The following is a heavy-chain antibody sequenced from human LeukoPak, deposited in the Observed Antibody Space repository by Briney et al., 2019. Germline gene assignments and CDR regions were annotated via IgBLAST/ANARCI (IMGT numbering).Heavy chain of an antibody. Sequence: GGSPRLSCAASGFTFSNAWMSWVRRAPGKGLEWVGRIKSKTDGGTTDYAAPVKGRFTISRDDSKNTLYLQMNSLKTEDTAVYYCTTDRGAFPFWYYDFWSGLEVFDYWGQGTLVTVSS. CDR3: TTDRGAFPFWYYDFWSGLEVFDY. CDR2: IKSKTDGGTT. V-gene: IGHV3-15*01. D-gene: IGHD3-3*01. J-gene: IGHJ4*02. CDR1: GFTFSNAW.